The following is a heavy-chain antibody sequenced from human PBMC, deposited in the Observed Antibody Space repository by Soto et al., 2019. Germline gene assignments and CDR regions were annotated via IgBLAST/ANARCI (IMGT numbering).Heavy chain of an antibody. Sequence: PGGSLRLSCGASGFIYSDNAMTWVRQAPGKGLEWVSGISDSGGATYYADSVKGRFTISRDNAKNSLYLQMNSLRAEDTAVYYCARVGSYSSGWYWGQGTLVTVSS. V-gene: IGHV3-23*01. J-gene: IGHJ4*02. D-gene: IGHD6-19*01. CDR2: ISDSGGAT. CDR3: ARVGSYSSGWY. CDR1: GFIYSDNA.